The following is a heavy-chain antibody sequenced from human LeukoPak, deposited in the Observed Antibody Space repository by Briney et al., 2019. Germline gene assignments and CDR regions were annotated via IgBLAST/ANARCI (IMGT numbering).Heavy chain of an antibody. CDR3: ARPNWHDARLGAFNI. D-gene: IGHD1-1*01. CDR1: GYTFTSYY. V-gene: IGHV1-46*01. J-gene: IGHJ3*02. CDR2: INPSGGST. Sequence: GASVKVSCKASGYTFTSYYMHWVRQAPGQGLEWMGIINPSGGSTSYAQKFQGRVTMTRDTSTSTVYMELSSLRSEDTAVYYCARPNWHDARLGAFNIWGQGTMVTVSS.